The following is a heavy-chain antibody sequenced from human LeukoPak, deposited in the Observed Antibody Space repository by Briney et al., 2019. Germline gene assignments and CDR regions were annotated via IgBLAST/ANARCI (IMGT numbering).Heavy chain of an antibody. CDR1: GFTFSSSP. CDR2: ISDSGHIT. V-gene: IGHV3-23*01. J-gene: IGHJ4*02. Sequence: GGSLRLSCAASGFTFSSSPMTWVRQAPGKGLEWVSIISDSGHITHYADSVKGRFTISRDNSKNTLYLQMNSLRAEDTAVYYCAKDGDFWSGYTYFDYWGQGTLVTVSS. D-gene: IGHD3-3*01. CDR3: AKDGDFWSGYTYFDY.